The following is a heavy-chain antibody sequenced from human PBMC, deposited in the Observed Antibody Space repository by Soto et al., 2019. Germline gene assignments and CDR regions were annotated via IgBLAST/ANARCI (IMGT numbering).Heavy chain of an antibody. D-gene: IGHD6-13*01. Sequence: GGYLRLSCAASGFTFSNAWMSCARKAPGKGLEWVGRIKSKTDGGTTDYAAPVKGRFTISRADSKNTLYLLMNSLKTDDTAVYYFTTLVHSSSCRGVCGPHYIDYRMNVWGQGSTETFS. CDR1: GFTFSNAW. J-gene: IGHJ6*01. CDR2: IKSKTDGGTT. CDR3: TTLVHSSSCRGVCGPHYIDYRMNV. V-gene: IGHV3-15*01.